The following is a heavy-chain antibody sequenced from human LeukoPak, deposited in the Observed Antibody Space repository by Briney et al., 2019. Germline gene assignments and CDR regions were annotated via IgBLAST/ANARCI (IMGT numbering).Heavy chain of an antibody. J-gene: IGHJ3*02. V-gene: IGHV4-59*01. D-gene: IGHD3-9*01. Sequence: KPSEALSLTCTVSGGSISSYYWSWIRQPPGKGLEWIGYIYYSGSTNYNPSLKSRVTISVDTSKNQFSLKLSSVTAADTAVYYCARDEWLGDAFDIWGQGTMVTVSS. CDR1: GGSISSYY. CDR2: IYYSGST. CDR3: ARDEWLGDAFDI.